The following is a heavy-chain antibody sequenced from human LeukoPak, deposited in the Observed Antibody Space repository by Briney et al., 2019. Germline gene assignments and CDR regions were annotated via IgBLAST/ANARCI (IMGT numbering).Heavy chain of an antibody. V-gene: IGHV1-46*01. CDR1: GYTFASYY. CDR2: INPSGGST. D-gene: IGHD5-18*01. J-gene: IGHJ4*02. CDR3: ARASGTIQLLDY. Sequence: ASVKVSCKASGYTFASYYMHWVRQAPGQGLEWMGIINPSGGSTSYAQRLQGRVTMTRDTSTSTVYMELSSLRSEDTAVYYCARASGTIQLLDYWGQGTLVTVSS.